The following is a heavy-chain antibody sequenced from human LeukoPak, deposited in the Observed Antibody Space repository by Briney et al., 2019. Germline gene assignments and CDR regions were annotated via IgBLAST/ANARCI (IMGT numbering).Heavy chain of an antibody. Sequence: GGSLRLSCAVSGFSVSNNYMSWVRQAPGKGLEWVSVIYSGGSTFYADSVKGRFTISRDNSKNTLYLQMNSLRAEDTAVYYCASDSYSPEYFQHWGQGTLVTVSS. V-gene: IGHV3-66*01. CDR3: ASDSYSPEYFQH. CDR1: GFSVSNNY. CDR2: IYSGGST. D-gene: IGHD2-15*01. J-gene: IGHJ1*01.